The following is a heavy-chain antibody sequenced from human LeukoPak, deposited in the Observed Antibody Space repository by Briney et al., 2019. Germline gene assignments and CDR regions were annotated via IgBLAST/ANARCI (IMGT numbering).Heavy chain of an antibody. CDR1: GGAISGYY. J-gene: IGHJ5*02. V-gene: IGHV4-59*01. CDR3: ARGSVFGVATNWFDP. D-gene: IGHD3-3*01. Sequence: PSETLSLTCSVSGGAISGYYWSWIRPPPGKGLEWIGDMYYSGSTNYNPSLKSRVTISVDTSKKQISLKLNSVTAADTAVYYCARGSVFGVATNWFDPWGQGTLVTVSS. CDR2: MYYSGST.